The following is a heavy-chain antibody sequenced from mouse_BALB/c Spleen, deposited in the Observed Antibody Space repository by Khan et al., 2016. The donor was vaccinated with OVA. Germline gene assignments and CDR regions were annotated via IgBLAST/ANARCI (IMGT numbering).Heavy chain of an antibody. Sequence: QVQLKESGAEVARPGASVKMSCKASGYTFTSYTMHWLRQRPGQTLEWTGHINPSNNYTNYNQNFKDKATLIVDKSSSTAYMQLSSLTSEDSAVYYCVREGAYYRSDGWFAYWGQGTLVTVSA. CDR3: VREGAYYRSDGWFAY. CDR1: GYTFTSYT. D-gene: IGHD2-14*01. J-gene: IGHJ3*01. CDR2: INPSNNYT. V-gene: IGHV1-4*01.